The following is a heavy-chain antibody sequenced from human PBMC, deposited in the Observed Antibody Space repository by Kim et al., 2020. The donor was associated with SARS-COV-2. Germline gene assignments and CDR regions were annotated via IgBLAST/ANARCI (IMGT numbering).Heavy chain of an antibody. V-gene: IGHV3-48*03. D-gene: IGHD2-21*01. J-gene: IGHJ4*02. CDR3: ARDRPGLFVSPLLDY. CDR1: GFTFSSYE. Sequence: GGSLRLSCAASGFTFSSYEMNWVRQAPGKGLEWVSYISSSGSTIYYADSVKGRFTISIDNAKNSLYLQMNSLRAEDTAVYYCARDRPGLFVSPLLDYWGQGTLVTVSS. CDR2: ISSSGSTI.